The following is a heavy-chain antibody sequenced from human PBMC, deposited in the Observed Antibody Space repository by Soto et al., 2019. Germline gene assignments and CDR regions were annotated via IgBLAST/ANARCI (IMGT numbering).Heavy chain of an antibody. Sequence: SETLSLTCTVSGGSVSSGSYYWSWIRQPPGKGLEWIGYIYYSGSTNYNPSLKSRVTISVDTSKNQFSLFLQLNSLRTDDTAFYYCAKDYRGNHWIDFWGLGTLVTVSS. CDR1: GGSVSSGSYY. V-gene: IGHV4-61*01. CDR2: IYYSGST. D-gene: IGHD2-21*01. CDR3: AKDYRGNHWIDF. J-gene: IGHJ5*01.